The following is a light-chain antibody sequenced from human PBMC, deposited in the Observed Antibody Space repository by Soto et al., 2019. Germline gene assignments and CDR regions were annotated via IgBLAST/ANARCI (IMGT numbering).Light chain of an antibody. V-gene: IGKV3-11*01. CDR2: DAS. CDR3: QQYNNWPVT. J-gene: IGKJ4*01. Sequence: EIVLTQSPATLSLSPGERATLSCRASQSVSSYLAWYQQKPGQAPRLLIYDASNRATGIPVRFSGSGSGTDFTLTISSLEPEDFAVYYCQQYNNWPVTFGGGTKVDI. CDR1: QSVSSY.